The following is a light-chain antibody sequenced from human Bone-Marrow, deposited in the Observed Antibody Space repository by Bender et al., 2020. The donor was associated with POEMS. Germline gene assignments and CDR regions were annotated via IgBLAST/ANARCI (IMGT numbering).Light chain of an antibody. CDR3: FSYAGSRTWV. V-gene: IGLV2-23*01. J-gene: IGLJ3*02. CDR2: EGS. Sequence: QSALTQPASVSGSPGQSITISCTGNSSDVGGYNLVSWYQQHPGKAPKLMIYEGSKRPSGVSNRFSGSKSGNTASLTISGLQSEDEADYYCFSYAGSRTWVFGGGTKLTVL. CDR1: SSDVGGYNL.